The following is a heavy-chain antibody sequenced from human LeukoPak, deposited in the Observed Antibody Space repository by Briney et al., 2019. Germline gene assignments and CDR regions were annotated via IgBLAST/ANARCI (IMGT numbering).Heavy chain of an antibody. D-gene: IGHD5-12*01. CDR3: ATPERGYSGYDFGS. V-gene: IGHV1-2*02. J-gene: IGHJ4*02. CDR2: INPNSGGT. CDR1: GYTFTGYY. Sequence: GASVKVSCKASGYTFTGYYMHWARHAPGQGLEWMGWINPNSGGTNYAQKFQGRVTMTRDTSISTAYMELSRLRSDDTAVYYCATPERGYSGYDFGSWGQGTLVTVSS.